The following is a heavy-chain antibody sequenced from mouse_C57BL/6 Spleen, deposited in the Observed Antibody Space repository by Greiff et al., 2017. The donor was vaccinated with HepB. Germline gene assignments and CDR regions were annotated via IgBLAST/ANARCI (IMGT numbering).Heavy chain of an antibody. Sequence: QVQLQQPGAELVMPGASVKLSCKASGYTFTSYWMHWVKQRPGQGLEWIGEIDPSDSYTNYNQKFKGKSTLTVDKSSSTAYMQLSSLTSEDSAVYYCARWTPITTVVGGGYFDYWGQGTTLTVSS. V-gene: IGHV1-69*01. J-gene: IGHJ2*01. D-gene: IGHD1-1*01. CDR3: ARWTPITTVVGGGYFDY. CDR2: IDPSDSYT. CDR1: GYTFTSYW.